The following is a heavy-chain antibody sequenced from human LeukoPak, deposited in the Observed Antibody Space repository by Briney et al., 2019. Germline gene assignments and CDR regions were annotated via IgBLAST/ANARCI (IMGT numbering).Heavy chain of an antibody. CDR2: INPNSGGT. D-gene: IGHD3-10*01. CDR1: GYTFTGYY. V-gene: IGHV1-2*02. CDR3: ARAGRGSMVRGIYYGMDV. Sequence: ASVKVSCKASGYTFTGYYMHWVRQAPGQGLEWMGWINPNSGGTNYAQKFQGRGTMTRDTSISTAYMELSRLRSDDTAVYYCARAGRGSMVRGIYYGMDVWGQGTTVTVSS. J-gene: IGHJ6*02.